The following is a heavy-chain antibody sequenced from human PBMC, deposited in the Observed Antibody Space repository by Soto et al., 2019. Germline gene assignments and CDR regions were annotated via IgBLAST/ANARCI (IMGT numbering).Heavy chain of an antibody. CDR3: AGLWDDYGDADFDY. D-gene: IGHD4-17*01. CDR2: ISSSSSTI. CDR1: GFTFSSYS. Sequence: PGGSLRLSCAASGFTFSSYSMNWVRQAPGKGLEWVSYISSSSSTIYYADSVKGRFTISRDNAKNSLYLQMNSLRAEDTAVYYCAGLWDDYGDADFDYWGQGTLVTVSS. J-gene: IGHJ4*02. V-gene: IGHV3-48*01.